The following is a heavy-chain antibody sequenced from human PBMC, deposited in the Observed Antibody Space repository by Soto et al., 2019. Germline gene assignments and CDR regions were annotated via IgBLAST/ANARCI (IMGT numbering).Heavy chain of an antibody. CDR2: ISAPGGST. CDR3: AKVETWTYFDY. CDR1: GFSFSNYA. Sequence: RRLSCAASGFSFSNYAMGWVRQAPGKGLEWVSAISAPGGSTYYADSVKGRFTISRDNSKNTYLQMNSLRAEDTAVYYCAKVETWTYFDYWGQGTLVTVSS. J-gene: IGHJ4*02. D-gene: IGHD2-15*01. V-gene: IGHV3-23*01.